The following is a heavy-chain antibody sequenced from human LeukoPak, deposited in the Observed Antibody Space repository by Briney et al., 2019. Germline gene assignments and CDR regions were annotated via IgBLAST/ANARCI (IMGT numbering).Heavy chain of an antibody. CDR3: ARARDYYDSSGSLGPFDY. D-gene: IGHD3-22*01. CDR1: GGTLSSYV. V-gene: IGHV1-69*05. J-gene: IGHJ4*02. CDR2: IIALFATA. Sequence: SVKVSCKASGGTLSSYVITWVRQAPGQGLESVGGIIALFATAKYAQKFQGRVTITMDESTSTAYMALSSLTSEDTAVYYCARARDYYDSSGSLGPFDYWGQRTLVTVSS.